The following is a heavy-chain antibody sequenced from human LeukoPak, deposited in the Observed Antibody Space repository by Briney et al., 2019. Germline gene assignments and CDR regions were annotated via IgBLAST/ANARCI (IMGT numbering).Heavy chain of an antibody. V-gene: IGHV3-21*01. CDR2: ISSSSSYI. CDR1: GFTFSSYA. Sequence: PGRSLRLSCAASGFTFSSYAMSWVRQAPGKGLEWVSSISSSSSYIYYADSVKGRFTISRDNAKNSLYLQMNSLRAEDTAVYYCARKGGRYIVVVVAATPDAFDIWGQGTMVTVSS. J-gene: IGHJ3*02. CDR3: ARKGGRYIVVVVAATPDAFDI. D-gene: IGHD2-15*01.